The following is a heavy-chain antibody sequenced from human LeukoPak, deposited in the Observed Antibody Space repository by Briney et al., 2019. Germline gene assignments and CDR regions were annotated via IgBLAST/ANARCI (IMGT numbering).Heavy chain of an antibody. Sequence: GGSLRLSCAASGFTFSSYAMSWVRQAPGKGLEWVSGLGGSGRSTYYADSVKGRFTISRDNSNDTLFLQMNSLRADDTAVYYCAKSAYSGVVVTAAMWGQGTLVTVS. CDR1: GFTFSSYA. CDR2: LGGSGRST. J-gene: IGHJ4*02. D-gene: IGHD2-2*01. V-gene: IGHV3-23*01. CDR3: AKSAYSGVVVTAAM.